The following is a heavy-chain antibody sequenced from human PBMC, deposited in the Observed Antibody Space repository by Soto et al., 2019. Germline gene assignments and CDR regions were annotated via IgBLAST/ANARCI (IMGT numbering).Heavy chain of an antibody. J-gene: IGHJ6*02. Sequence: PSQTLSLPCVISGDSVSSNSAGWNWIRQSPSRGLEWLGRTYYRSKWYNDYAVSVKSRITIYPDTSKNQFSLQFHSVTPEDTAVYYCVRDDHGMDVWGQGTTVTVSS. V-gene: IGHV6-1*01. CDR2: TYYRSKWYN. CDR1: GDSVSSNSAG. CDR3: VRDDHGMDV.